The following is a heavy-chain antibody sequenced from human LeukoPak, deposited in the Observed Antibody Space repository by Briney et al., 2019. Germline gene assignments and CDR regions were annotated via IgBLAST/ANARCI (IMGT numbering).Heavy chain of an antibody. V-gene: IGHV4-34*01. J-gene: IGHJ4*02. D-gene: IGHD4-23*01. CDR3: ARGGNEGCFDY. Sequence: SETLSLTCAVYGGSFSGYYWSWIRQPPGKGLEWIGEINHSGSTNYNPSLKSRVTISVDTSKNQFSLKLSSVTAADTAVYYCARGGNEGCFDYWGQGTLVTVSS. CDR2: INHSGST. CDR1: GGSFSGYY.